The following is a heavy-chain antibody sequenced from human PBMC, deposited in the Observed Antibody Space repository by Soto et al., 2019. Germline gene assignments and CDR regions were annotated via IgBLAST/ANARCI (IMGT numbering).Heavy chain of an antibody. CDR2: INHSGST. Sequence: TLSLTCAVYGGSFSGYYWSWIRQPPGKGLEWIGEINHSGSTNYNPSLKSRVTISVDTSKNQFSLKLSSVTAADTAVYYCARGNNHYDSRRLYYYYYGMDVWGQGTTVTVSS. J-gene: IGHJ6*02. CDR3: ARGNNHYDSRRLYYYYYGMDV. D-gene: IGHD3-22*01. CDR1: GGSFSGYY. V-gene: IGHV4-34*01.